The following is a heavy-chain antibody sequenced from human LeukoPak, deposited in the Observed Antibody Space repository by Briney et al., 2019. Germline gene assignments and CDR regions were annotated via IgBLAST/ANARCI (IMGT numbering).Heavy chain of an antibody. D-gene: IGHD3-22*01. CDR3: AKRGVVIRVILVGFHKEAYYFDS. CDR2: ISDSGGRT. CDR1: GITVSNYG. J-gene: IGHJ4*02. Sequence: GGSLRLSCGVSGITVSNYGMSWVRQAPGKGLEWVAGISDSGGRTKYADSVKGRFTISRDNPKNTLYLQMDSLRVEDTAVYFCAKRGVVIRVILVGFHKEAYYFDSWGQGALVTVSS. V-gene: IGHV3-23*01.